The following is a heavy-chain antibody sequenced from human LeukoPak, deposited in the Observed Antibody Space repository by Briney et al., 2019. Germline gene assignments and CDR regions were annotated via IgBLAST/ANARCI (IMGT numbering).Heavy chain of an antibody. CDR3: ARENCSSTSCRFDY. V-gene: IGHV3-20*04. J-gene: IGHJ4*02. CDR1: GFTFDDYG. CDR2: INWNGGST. Sequence: GGSLRLSCAASGFTFDDYGMSWVRQAPGKGLEWVSGINWNGGSTGYADSVKGRFTISRDNAKNSLYLQMNSLRAEDTALYYCARENCSSTSCRFDYWGQGTLVTVSS. D-gene: IGHD2-2*01.